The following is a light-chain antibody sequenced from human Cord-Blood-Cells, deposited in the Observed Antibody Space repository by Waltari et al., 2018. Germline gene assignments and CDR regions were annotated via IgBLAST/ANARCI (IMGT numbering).Light chain of an antibody. J-gene: IGKJ1*01. CDR1: QSVSSN. V-gene: IGKV3-15*01. CDR2: GAT. CDR3: QQYNNWPPWT. Sequence: EIVMTQSPATLSVSPGERATLSCRASQSVSSNLAWYQQKPGQAPRLLIYGATTLATGIPASFSVSESGTECTLSISSLESEDFAVYYCQQYNNWPPWTFGQGTKVEIK.